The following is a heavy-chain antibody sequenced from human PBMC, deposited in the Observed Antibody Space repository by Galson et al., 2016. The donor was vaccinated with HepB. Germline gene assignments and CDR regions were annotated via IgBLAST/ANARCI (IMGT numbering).Heavy chain of an antibody. CDR3: AKDGFNYYGSGSMFYHYYMDV. J-gene: IGHJ6*03. D-gene: IGHD3-10*01. V-gene: IGHV3-30*04. Sequence: SLRLSCAVSGFSFKDFALHWVRQAPGKGLEWVAVISYDETNKYYADSVKGRFTISRDNSKNTLYLQMNSLRAEDTAVYYCAKDGFNYYGSGSMFYHYYMDVWGQGTTVTVSS. CDR2: ISYDETNK. CDR1: GFSFKDFA.